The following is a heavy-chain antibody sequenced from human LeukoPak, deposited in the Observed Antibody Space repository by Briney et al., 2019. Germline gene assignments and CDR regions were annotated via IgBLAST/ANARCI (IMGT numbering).Heavy chain of an antibody. Sequence: PGGSLRLSCAASGFTFSSYAMGWVRQAPGKGLEWVSAISGSGANTYYADSVKGRFTISRDNSKNTLYLQMNSLRAEDTAVYYCAKDQDRSSGWYPDWFDPWGQGTLVTVSS. CDR2: ISGSGANT. CDR3: AKDQDRSSGWYPDWFDP. D-gene: IGHD6-19*01. J-gene: IGHJ5*02. CDR1: GFTFSSYA. V-gene: IGHV3-23*01.